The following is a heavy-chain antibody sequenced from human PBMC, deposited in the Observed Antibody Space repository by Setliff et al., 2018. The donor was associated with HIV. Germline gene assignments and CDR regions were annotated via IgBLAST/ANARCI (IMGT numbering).Heavy chain of an antibody. CDR2: ISAYNGNT. Sequence: GASVKVSCKASGYTFISYGISWVRQAPGQGLEWMGWISAYNGNTNYAQKLQGRVTMTTDTSTSTAYMELRSLRSDDTAVYYCARDFEGMSTIDGFEDWGQGTLVTVSS. V-gene: IGHV1-18*01. CDR1: GYTFISYG. D-gene: IGHD1-1*01. CDR3: ARDFEGMSTIDGFED. J-gene: IGHJ5*02.